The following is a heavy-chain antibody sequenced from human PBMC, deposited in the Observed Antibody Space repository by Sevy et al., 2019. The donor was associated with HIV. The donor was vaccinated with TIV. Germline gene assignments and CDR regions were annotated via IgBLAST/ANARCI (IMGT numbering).Heavy chain of an antibody. CDR2: IFPGDSDT. Sequence: GGSLKISCKGSGYDFSTYWIAWVRQMPGKGLELMGIIFPGDSDTRYSPSFQGQVTISADDSIRTSYLQWRSLKASDTAIYYCARRGILLRGGDYFYYGLDVWGQGTTVTVSS. CDR1: GYDFSTYW. CDR3: ARRGILLRGGDYFYYGLDV. D-gene: IGHD3-16*01. V-gene: IGHV5-51*01. J-gene: IGHJ6*02.